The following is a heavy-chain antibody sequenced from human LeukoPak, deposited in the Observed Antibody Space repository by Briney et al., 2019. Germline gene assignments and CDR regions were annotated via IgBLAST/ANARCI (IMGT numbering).Heavy chain of an antibody. J-gene: IGHJ4*02. V-gene: IGHV3-30*03. Sequence: GGSLRLSCAASGFTFSSYGMHWVRQAPGKGLEWVAVISYDGSNKYYADSVKGRFTISRDNSKNTLYLQMNSLRAEDTAVYYCASGGSIAGFDYWGQGTLVTVSS. CDR2: ISYDGSNK. CDR1: GFTFSSYG. D-gene: IGHD6-6*01. CDR3: ASGGSIAGFDY.